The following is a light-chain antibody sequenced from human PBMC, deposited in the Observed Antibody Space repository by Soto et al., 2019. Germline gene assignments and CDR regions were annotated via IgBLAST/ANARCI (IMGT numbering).Light chain of an antibody. V-gene: IGKV1-5*03. CDR1: QSISSW. J-gene: IGKJ4*01. Sequence: DIQMTQSPSTLSASVGDRVTITCRASQSISSWLAWYQQKPGKAPKLLIYKASSLVSGVASRFSGSGSRTEFTLTISSLQADDFATYYRQQHNSYPSFGGGTKVEIK. CDR2: KAS. CDR3: QQHNSYPS.